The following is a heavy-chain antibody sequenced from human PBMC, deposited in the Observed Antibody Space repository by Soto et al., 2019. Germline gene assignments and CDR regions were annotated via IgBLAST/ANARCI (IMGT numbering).Heavy chain of an antibody. D-gene: IGHD2-21*02. CDR2: IIPIFGTT. V-gene: IGHV1-69*06. Sequence: QVQLVQSGAEVKKPGSSVKVSCKASGGTFSSYAISWVRQAPGQGLEWMGGIIPIFGTTNYAQKFEGRVTITADKSTSTAYMALSSLRSEDTAVYYWARAKSYCGGDCYPRYYYYYGIDVWGQGTTVTVSS. J-gene: IGHJ6*02. CDR3: ARAKSYCGGDCYPRYYYYYGIDV. CDR1: GGTFSSYA.